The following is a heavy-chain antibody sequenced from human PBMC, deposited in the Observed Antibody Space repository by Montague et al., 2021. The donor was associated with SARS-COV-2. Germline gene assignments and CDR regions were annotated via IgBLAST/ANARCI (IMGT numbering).Heavy chain of an antibody. J-gene: IGHJ6*02. Sequence: SETLSLTCTVSGDSISYFYWSWVRQPPGKGLEWIGEIYHSGSTNYNPSLKSRVTISVDKSKNQFSLKLSSVTAADTAVYYCARVDSSGWYGYYYYGMDVWGQGTTVTVSS. CDR2: IYHSGST. CDR1: GDSISYFY. CDR3: ARVDSSGWYGYYYYGMDV. V-gene: IGHV4-34*01. D-gene: IGHD6-19*01.